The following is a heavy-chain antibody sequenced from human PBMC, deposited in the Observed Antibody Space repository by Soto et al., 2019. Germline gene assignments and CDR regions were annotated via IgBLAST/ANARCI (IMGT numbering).Heavy chain of an antibody. V-gene: IGHV3-48*01. CDR3: ARHPERIAQIGWFAP. J-gene: IGHJ5*02. CDR1: GFTFSSYS. Sequence: GGSLRLSCAASGFTFSSYSMNWVRQAPGKGLEWVSYISSSSSTIYYADYVKGRFTISRDNAKNSLYLQMNSLRAEDKPEDYRARHPERIAQIGWFAPWGQGTLVTVSS. CDR2: ISSSSSTI. D-gene: IGHD6-13*01.